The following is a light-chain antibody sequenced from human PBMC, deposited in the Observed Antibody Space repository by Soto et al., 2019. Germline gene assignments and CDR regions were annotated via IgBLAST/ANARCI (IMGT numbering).Light chain of an antibody. J-gene: IGKJ1*01. CDR2: GAS. V-gene: IGKV3-15*01. CDR1: QNVYTD. Sequence: EIVLTQSPATLSVSPGEGATLSCIASQNVYTDLAWYQQKPGQAPRLLIYGASTRATDMPGRFSGRGSGTEFTLTISSLQPEDFAVYYCQQYKKWPRTFGQGTKVDIK. CDR3: QQYKKWPRT.